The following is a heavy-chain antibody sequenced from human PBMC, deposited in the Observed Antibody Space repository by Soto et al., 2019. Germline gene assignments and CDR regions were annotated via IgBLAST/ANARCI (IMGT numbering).Heavy chain of an antibody. V-gene: IGHV3-33*01. Sequence: GGSLRLSCAASGFTFRNHGMHGVRLAPGKGLEWVAVIWYDGSEKYYADSVKGRFTISRDNSKNILYLQMNSLRGEDTAVYYCARDLGWPAARFDPWGQGTLVTVSS. J-gene: IGHJ5*02. CDR3: ARDLGWPAARFDP. D-gene: IGHD2-2*01. CDR1: GFTFRNHG. CDR2: IWYDGSEK.